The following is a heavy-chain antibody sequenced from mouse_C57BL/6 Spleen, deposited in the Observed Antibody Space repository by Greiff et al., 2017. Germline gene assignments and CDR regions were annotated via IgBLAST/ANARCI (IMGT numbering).Heavy chain of an antibody. J-gene: IGHJ2*01. Sequence: EVKLVESEGGLVQPGSSMKLSCTASGFTFSDYYMAWVRQVPEKGLEWVANINYDGSSTYYLDSLKSRFIISRDNAKNILYLQMSSLKSEDTATYYCAREYRDGYLDYWGQGTTLTVSS. D-gene: IGHD2-3*01. V-gene: IGHV5-16*01. CDR3: AREYRDGYLDY. CDR2: INYDGSST. CDR1: GFTFSDYY.